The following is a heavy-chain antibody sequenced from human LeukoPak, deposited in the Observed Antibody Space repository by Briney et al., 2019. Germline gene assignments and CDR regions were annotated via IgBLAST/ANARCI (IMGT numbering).Heavy chain of an antibody. V-gene: IGHV3-23*01. CDR3: AKDGRDIVVVVASRGPYNWFDP. Sequence: GGSLRLSCAASGFTVSRNYMSWVRQAPGKGLEWVSAISGSGGSTYYADSVKGRFTISRDNSKSTLYLQMSSLRAEDTAVYYCAKDGRDIVVVVASRGPYNWFDPWGQGTLVTVSS. D-gene: IGHD2-15*01. CDR2: ISGSGGST. J-gene: IGHJ5*02. CDR1: GFTVSRNY.